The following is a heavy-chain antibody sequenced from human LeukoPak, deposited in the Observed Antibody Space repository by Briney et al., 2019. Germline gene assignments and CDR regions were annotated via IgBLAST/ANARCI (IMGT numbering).Heavy chain of an antibody. J-gene: IGHJ3*02. Sequence: GGSLRLSCAASGFTFSSYAMSWVRQAPGKGLEWVLAISGSGGSTYYADSVKGRFTISRDNSKNTLYLQMNSLRAEDTAVYYCAKGGWLVVAFDIWGQGTMVTVSS. D-gene: IGHD6-19*01. CDR3: AKGGWLVVAFDI. CDR1: GFTFSSYA. V-gene: IGHV3-23*01. CDR2: ISGSGGST.